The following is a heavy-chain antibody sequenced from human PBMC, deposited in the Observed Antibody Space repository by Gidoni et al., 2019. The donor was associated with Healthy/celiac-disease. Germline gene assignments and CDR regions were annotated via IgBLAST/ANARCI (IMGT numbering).Heavy chain of an antibody. D-gene: IGHD5-18*01. Sequence: QVQLQESGPGLVKPSETLSLTCTVSGGSISSYYWSWIRQPPGKGLEWIGYICYSGSTNYNPSLKSRVTISVDTSKNQFSLKLSSVTAADTAVYYCASIGGYSYGYVHWGQGTLVTVSS. V-gene: IGHV4-59*08. J-gene: IGHJ4*02. CDR2: ICYSGST. CDR3: ASIGGYSYGYVH. CDR1: GGSISSYY.